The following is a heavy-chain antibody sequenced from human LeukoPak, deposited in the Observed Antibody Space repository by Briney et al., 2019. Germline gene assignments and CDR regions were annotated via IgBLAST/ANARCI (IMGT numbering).Heavy chain of an antibody. CDR3: ARELRYFDWLLYTPNLQSGMDV. Sequence: GTSLRLSCAASGFAFRSYAMHWVRQAPGKGLEWVAVISYDGSNKYYADSVKGRFTISRDNSKNTLYLQMNSLGAEDTAVYYCARELRYFDWLLYTPNLQSGMDVWGQGTTVTVSS. V-gene: IGHV3-30-3*01. J-gene: IGHJ6*02. CDR2: ISYDGSNK. D-gene: IGHD3-9*01. CDR1: GFAFRSYA.